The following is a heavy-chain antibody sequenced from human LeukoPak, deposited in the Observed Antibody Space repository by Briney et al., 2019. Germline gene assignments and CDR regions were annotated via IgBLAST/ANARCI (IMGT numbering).Heavy chain of an antibody. Sequence: SETLSLTCTVSGGSISSSSYYWGWIRQPPGKGLEWIGSIYYSGSTYYNPSLKSRVTISVDTSKNQFSLKLSSVTAADTAVYYCARQLSALYDISGYYFDYWGQGTLVTVSS. V-gene: IGHV4-39*01. CDR3: ARQLSALYDISGYYFDY. D-gene: IGHD3-22*01. CDR1: GGSISSSSYY. CDR2: IYYSGST. J-gene: IGHJ4*02.